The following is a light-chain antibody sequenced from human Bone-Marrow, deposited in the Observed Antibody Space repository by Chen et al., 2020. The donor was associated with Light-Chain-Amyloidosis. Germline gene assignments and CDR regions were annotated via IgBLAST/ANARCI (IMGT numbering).Light chain of an antibody. CDR1: TIGSTS. CDR2: DDS. V-gene: IGLV3-21*02. Sequence: SYVLTQPSSVSVAPGQTATIACGGNTIGSTSVHWYQQTPGQAPLLVVYDDSDRPSGIPELLSGSNSGNTATLTISRVEAGEEADYYCQVWDRSSDRPVFGGGTKLTVL. J-gene: IGLJ3*02. CDR3: QVWDRSSDRPV.